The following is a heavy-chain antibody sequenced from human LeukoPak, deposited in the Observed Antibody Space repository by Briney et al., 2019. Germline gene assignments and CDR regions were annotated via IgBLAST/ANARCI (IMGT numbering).Heavy chain of an antibody. V-gene: IGHV3-21*01. Sequence: GGSLRLSCAASGFTFSSYSMNWVRQAPGKGLEWVSSISSSSSYIYYADSVKGRFTISRDNAKNSLYLQMNSLRAEDTAVYYCARRPTPYSSSWYIADNGMDVWGXXTTVTVSS. CDR1: GFTFSSYS. D-gene: IGHD6-13*01. J-gene: IGHJ6*02. CDR3: ARRPTPYSSSWYIADNGMDV. CDR2: ISSSSSYI.